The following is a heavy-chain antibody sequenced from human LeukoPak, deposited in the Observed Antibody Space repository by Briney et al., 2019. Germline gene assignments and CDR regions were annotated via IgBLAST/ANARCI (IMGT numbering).Heavy chain of an antibody. CDR1: GFTFSSYW. CDR3: SRREGDDY. J-gene: IGHJ4*02. V-gene: IGHV3-7*01. CDR2: INGDESEK. D-gene: IGHD3-10*01. Sequence: GGSLRLSCAASGFTFSSYWMSWVRQAPGKGLEWVANINGDESEKYYVDSVKARFTISRDNAKNSLYLQMDSLRVDDTAIYYCSRREGDDYWGQGTLVTVSS.